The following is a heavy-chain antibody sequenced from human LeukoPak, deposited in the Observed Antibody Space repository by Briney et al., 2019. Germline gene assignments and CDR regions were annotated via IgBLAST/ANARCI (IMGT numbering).Heavy chain of an antibody. CDR2: INPNSGGT. V-gene: IGHV1-2*02. J-gene: IGHJ4*02. CDR1: GYTFTGYY. CDR3: ARRAGTDALYYFDY. D-gene: IGHD6-19*01. Sequence: ASVKVSCKASGYTFTGYYMHWVRQAPGQGLEWMGWINPNSGGTNYAQKFQGRVTMTRDTSISTAYMELSRLRSDDTAVYYCARRAGTDALYYFDYWGQGTLVTVSS.